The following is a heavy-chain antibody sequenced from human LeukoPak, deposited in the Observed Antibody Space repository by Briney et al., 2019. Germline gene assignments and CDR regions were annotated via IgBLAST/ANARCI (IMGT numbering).Heavy chain of an antibody. Sequence: GESLKISCKGSGYSINNYWIAWVRQMPGKGLEWMGIIYPADSDIRYSPSFQGQVTISADKSISTAYLQWNSLKASDTAMYYCARQEYCSGASCYTWFDPWGQGTLVTLSS. J-gene: IGHJ5*02. V-gene: IGHV5-51*01. CDR1: GYSINNYW. CDR3: ARQEYCSGASCYTWFDP. D-gene: IGHD2-15*01. CDR2: IYPADSDI.